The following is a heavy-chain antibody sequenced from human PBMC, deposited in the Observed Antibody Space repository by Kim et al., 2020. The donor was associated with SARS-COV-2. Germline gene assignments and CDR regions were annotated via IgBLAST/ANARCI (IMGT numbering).Heavy chain of an antibody. J-gene: IGHJ3*02. CDR3: ARGEKDIVVVVAPSAFDI. V-gene: IGHV4-4*02. Sequence: KSRVTISVDKSKNQFSLKLSSVTAADTAVYYCARGEKDIVVVVAPSAFDIWGQGTMVTVSS. D-gene: IGHD2-15*01.